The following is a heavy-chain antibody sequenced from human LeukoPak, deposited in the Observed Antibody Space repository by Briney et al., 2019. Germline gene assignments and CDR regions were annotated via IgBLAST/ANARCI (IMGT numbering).Heavy chain of an antibody. CDR3: AILNSSGYYWAFDI. Sequence: GASVKVSCKASGYTFTSYYMHWVRQAPGQGLEWMGIINPSGGSTSYAQKLQGRVTMTTDTSTSTAYMELRSLRSDDTAVYYCAILNSSGYYWAFDIWGQGTMVTVSS. D-gene: IGHD3-22*01. CDR2: INPSGGST. J-gene: IGHJ3*02. CDR1: GYTFTSYY. V-gene: IGHV1-46*01.